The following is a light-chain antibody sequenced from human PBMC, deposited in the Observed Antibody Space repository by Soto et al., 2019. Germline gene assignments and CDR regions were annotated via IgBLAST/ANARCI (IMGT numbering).Light chain of an antibody. V-gene: IGKV1-5*03. CDR2: KAS. J-gene: IGKJ2*01. CDR1: QSISSW. CDR3: QQYSSYSFT. Sequence: DIQMTQSPSTLSAFVGDRVTITCRASQSISSWLAWYQQKPGKAPKLLINKASSLQSGVPSRFSGSGSGTEFTLTISSLQPDDFATYYCQQYSSYSFTFGQGTKLEIK.